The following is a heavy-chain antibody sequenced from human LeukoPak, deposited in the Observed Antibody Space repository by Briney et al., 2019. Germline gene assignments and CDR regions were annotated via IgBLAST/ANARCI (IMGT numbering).Heavy chain of an antibody. CDR1: GFRFKTYW. CDR2: IYPGHSDT. D-gene: IGHD1-1*01. J-gene: IGHJ4*02. V-gene: IGHV5-51*01. Sequence: GESLKISCQAPGFRFKTYWIGRVRQMPGKGLEWMGIIYPGHSDTRYSPSFRGQVTISADKSITTAYLQCRSPKASATAAYYCVCRSRYNNGPYFDYWGQGTLVTVSS. CDR3: VCRSRYNNGPYFDY.